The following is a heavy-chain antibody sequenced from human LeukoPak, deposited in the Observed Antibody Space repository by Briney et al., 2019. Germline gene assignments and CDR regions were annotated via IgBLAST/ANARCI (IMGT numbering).Heavy chain of an antibody. CDR2: IYYSGST. Sequence: SETLSLTCTVSGGSISSYYWSWIRQPPGKGLEWIGYIYYSGSTNYNPSLKSRVTISVDTSKNQFSLKLSPVTAADTAVYYCARIGYSSSWYSNYYYYYGMDVWGQGTTVTASS. CDR3: ARIGYSSSWYSNYYYYYGMDV. D-gene: IGHD6-13*01. J-gene: IGHJ6*02. CDR1: GGSISSYY. V-gene: IGHV4-59*01.